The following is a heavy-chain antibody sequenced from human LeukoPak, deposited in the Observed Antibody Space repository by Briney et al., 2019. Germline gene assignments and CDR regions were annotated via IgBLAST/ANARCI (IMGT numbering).Heavy chain of an antibody. J-gene: IGHJ6*03. Sequence: ASVKVSCKVSGSTVTDSSIHWVRQAPGGGLEWMGGFDPEDGDTLYTEKFKGRLTMTEDTSTDTAYMELSSLRSDDTAVYYCVTADIFGDHYYFYLDVWGEGTTVTVSS. CDR1: GSTVTDSS. CDR2: FDPEDGDT. V-gene: IGHV1-24*01. CDR3: VTADIFGDHYYFYLDV. D-gene: IGHD3-3*01.